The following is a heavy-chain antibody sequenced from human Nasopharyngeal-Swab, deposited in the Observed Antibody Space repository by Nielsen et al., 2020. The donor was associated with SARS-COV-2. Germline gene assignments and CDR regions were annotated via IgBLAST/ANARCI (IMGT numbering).Heavy chain of an antibody. V-gene: IGHV3-73*01. J-gene: IGHJ6*02. CDR3: TRLEEHQLGRTYYYYYGMDV. Sequence: GESLKISCAASGFTFSGSAMHWVRQASGKGLEWVGRIRSKANSYATAYAASVKGRFTISRDDSKNTAYLQMNSLKTEDTAVYYCTRLEEHQLGRTYYYYYGMDVWGQGTTVTVSS. D-gene: IGHD6-13*01. CDR2: IRSKANSYAT. CDR1: GFTFSGSA.